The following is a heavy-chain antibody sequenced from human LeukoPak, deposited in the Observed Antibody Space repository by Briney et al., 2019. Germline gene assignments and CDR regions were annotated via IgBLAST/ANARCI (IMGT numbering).Heavy chain of an antibody. CDR3: ARGRYGSGTYYNAYFDS. V-gene: IGHV4-59*01. CDR2: IYYSGST. J-gene: IGHJ4*02. Sequence: PSETLSLTCTVSGGSISSYYWSWIRQPPGKGLEWIGYIYYSGSTNYNPSLKSRVTISVDTSKNQFSLKLSSVTAADTAVYYCARGRYGSGTYYNAYFDSWGQGTLVTVSS. D-gene: IGHD3-10*01. CDR1: GGSISSYY.